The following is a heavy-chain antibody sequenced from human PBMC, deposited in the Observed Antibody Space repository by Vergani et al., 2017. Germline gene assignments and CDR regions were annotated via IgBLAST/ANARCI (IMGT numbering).Heavy chain of an antibody. CDR1: ESSFISNE. Sequence: VQLVQSGAEVKKPGESLKISCKYSESSFISNEIAWVRQMSGKGLQWMGNINPIDSKIAYSPSFQGQAIMSLDKSITTAYLQWRSLKASDTAIYYCTGHVPCVDGACLHFDHWGQGTQVTVSS. D-gene: IGHD5-24*01. CDR2: INPIDSKI. V-gene: IGHV5-51*01. J-gene: IGHJ4*02. CDR3: TGHVPCVDGACLHFDH.